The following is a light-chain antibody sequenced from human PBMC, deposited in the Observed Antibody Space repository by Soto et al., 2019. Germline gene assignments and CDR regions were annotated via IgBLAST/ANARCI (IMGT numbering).Light chain of an antibody. Sequence: QSVLTQPASVSGSPGESITISCTGTGSDVGDYDYVSWYQHHPGKAPKLMIYEVSNRPSGVSNRFSGSKSGNTASLTISGLQAEDEADYFCSSYTTTSSYVFGTGTKLTVL. CDR3: SSYTTTSSYV. V-gene: IGLV2-14*01. CDR1: GSDVGDYDY. CDR2: EVS. J-gene: IGLJ1*01.